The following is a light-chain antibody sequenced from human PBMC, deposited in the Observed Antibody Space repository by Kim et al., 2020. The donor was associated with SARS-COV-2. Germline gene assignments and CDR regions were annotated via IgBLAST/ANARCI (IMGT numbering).Light chain of an antibody. Sequence: WSPGERATLSRRASQSVGNTLAWFQQKPGQAPRLLIFETSNRATGIPARFSGSGSGTAFTLTISSLEPEDFAVYYCQQRFNWPLTFGGGTKVDIK. CDR1: QSVGNT. CDR3: QQRFNWPLT. CDR2: ETS. V-gene: IGKV3-11*01. J-gene: IGKJ4*01.